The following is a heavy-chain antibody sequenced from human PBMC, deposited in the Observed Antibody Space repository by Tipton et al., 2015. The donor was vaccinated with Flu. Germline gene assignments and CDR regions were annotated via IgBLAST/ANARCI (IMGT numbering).Heavy chain of an antibody. Sequence: CAASGLTVSSNYMSWVRQAPGKGLGWVSVVYAGGSTYYADSVKGRFNISRDNSKNTLYLQMNNLRAEDTAVYYCARDSPTRNSLGRFDCWGQGTLVAVSS. D-gene: IGHD1-14*01. V-gene: IGHV3-53*01. CDR2: VYAGGST. CDR3: ARDSPTRNSLGRFDC. CDR1: GLTVSSNY. J-gene: IGHJ4*02.